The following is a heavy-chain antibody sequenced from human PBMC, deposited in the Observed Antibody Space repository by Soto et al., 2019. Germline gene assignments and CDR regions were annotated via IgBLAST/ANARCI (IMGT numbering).Heavy chain of an antibody. CDR3: ARAYCSGGSCYYLSDAFDI. J-gene: IGHJ3*02. CDR2: ISAYNGNT. CDR1: GYTFTSYG. Sequence: ASVKVSCKASGYTFTSYGISWVRQAPGQGLEWMGWISAYNGNTNYAQKLQGRVTMTTDTSTSTAYMELRSLRSDDTAVYYCARAYCSGGSCYYLSDAFDIWGQGTMVT. V-gene: IGHV1-18*04. D-gene: IGHD2-15*01.